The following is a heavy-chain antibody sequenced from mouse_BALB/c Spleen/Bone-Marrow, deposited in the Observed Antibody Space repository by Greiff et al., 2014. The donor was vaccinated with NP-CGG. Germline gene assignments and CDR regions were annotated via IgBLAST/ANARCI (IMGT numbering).Heavy chain of an antibody. D-gene: IGHD2-14*01. CDR1: GFTFSDYY. J-gene: IGHJ4*01. CDR3: ARTYRPFALDY. Sequence: DVMLVESGGGLVKPGGSLKLSCAASGFTFSDYYMYWVRQTPEKRLEWVATISDGGSYTDYPGSVKGRFTVSRDNAKNNLYLQMSSLKSEDTAMYFCARTYRPFALDYWGQGTSVTVSP. V-gene: IGHV5-4*02. CDR2: ISDGGSYT.